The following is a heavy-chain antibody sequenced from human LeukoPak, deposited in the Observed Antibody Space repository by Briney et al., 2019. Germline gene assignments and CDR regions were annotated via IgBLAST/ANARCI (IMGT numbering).Heavy chain of an antibody. CDR2: MNPNSGNT. J-gene: IGHJ4*02. V-gene: IGHV1-8*01. D-gene: IGHD6-6*01. CDR3: ARGRRPLPLSRIFDY. CDR1: GYTFTSYD. Sequence: ASVKVSCKASGYTFTSYDINWVQQVTGQGLEWMGWMNPNSGNTGYAQKFQGRVTMTRNTSISTAYMELSSLRSEDTAVYYCARGRRPLPLSRIFDYWGQGTLVTVSS.